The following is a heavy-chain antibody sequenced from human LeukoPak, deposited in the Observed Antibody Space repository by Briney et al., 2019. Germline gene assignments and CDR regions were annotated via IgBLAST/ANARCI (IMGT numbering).Heavy chain of an antibody. J-gene: IGHJ4*02. D-gene: IGHD1-7*01. CDR2: IYHSGST. CDR3: ARAPVAGTYHYFDY. CDR1: GGSISSGGYS. V-gene: IGHV4-30-2*01. Sequence: SQTLSLTCAVSGGSISSGGYSWSWIRQPPGKGLEWIGYIYHSGSTYYNPSLKSRVTISVDRSKNQFSLKLSSVTAADTAVYYCARAPVAGTYHYFDYWGQGTLVTVSS.